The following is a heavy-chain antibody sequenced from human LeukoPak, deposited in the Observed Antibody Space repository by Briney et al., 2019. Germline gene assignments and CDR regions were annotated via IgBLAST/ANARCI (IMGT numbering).Heavy chain of an antibody. J-gene: IGHJ3*02. D-gene: IGHD4-17*01. V-gene: IGHV5-51*01. Sequence: GESLKISCKGSGYSFTSYWIGWVRQMPGKGLEWMGIIYPGDSDTRYSPSFQGQVTISADKSISTAYLQWSSLKASDTAMYYCARLHDYGDRGDAFHIWGQGTMVTVSS. CDR1: GYSFTSYW. CDR2: IYPGDSDT. CDR3: ARLHDYGDRGDAFHI.